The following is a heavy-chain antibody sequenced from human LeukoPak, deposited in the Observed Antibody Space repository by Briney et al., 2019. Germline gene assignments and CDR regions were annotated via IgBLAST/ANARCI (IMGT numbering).Heavy chain of an antibody. CDR1: GFSFTSYW. J-gene: IGHJ3*01. V-gene: IGHV5-51*01. CDR2: IYPGDSDT. D-gene: IGHD3-22*01. Sequence: GESLRISCKGSGFSFTSYWIGWVRQMPGKGLEWMGIIYPGDSDTRYIPSFQGQVTISADKSIDTAYLQWSSLKASDTAMYYCARPSDDYYFDSRGPQTFDFWGQGRMVIVSS. CDR3: ARPSDDYYFDSRGPQTFDF.